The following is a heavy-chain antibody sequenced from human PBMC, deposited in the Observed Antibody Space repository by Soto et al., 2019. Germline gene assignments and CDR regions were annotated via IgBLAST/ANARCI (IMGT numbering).Heavy chain of an antibody. J-gene: IGHJ4*02. D-gene: IGHD1-26*01. CDR2: INHSGST. CDR1: GGSFSGYY. CDR3: ARGLISGSHYSGGWYYFDS. V-gene: IGHV4-34*01. Sequence: SETLSLTCAVYGGSFSGYYWSWIRQPPGKGLEWIGEINHSGSTNHNPSLKSRVTISVDTSKNQFSLKLSSVTAADTAVYYCARGLISGSHYSGGWYYFDSWGQGTQVT.